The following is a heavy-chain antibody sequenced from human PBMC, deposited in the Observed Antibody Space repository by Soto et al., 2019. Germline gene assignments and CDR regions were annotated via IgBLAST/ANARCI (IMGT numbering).Heavy chain of an antibody. V-gene: IGHV3-33*01. J-gene: IGHJ6*02. CDR2: IWYDGSNK. CDR1: GFTFSSYG. CDR3: ARDQGAYYYDSSGSHQPHGYYYGMDV. D-gene: IGHD3-22*01. Sequence: GSLRLSCAASGFTFSSYGMHWVRQAPGKGLEWVAVIWYDGSNKYYADSVKGRFTISRDNSKNTLYLQMNSLRAEDTAVYYCARDQGAYYYDSSGSHQPHGYYYGMDVWGQGTTVTVSS.